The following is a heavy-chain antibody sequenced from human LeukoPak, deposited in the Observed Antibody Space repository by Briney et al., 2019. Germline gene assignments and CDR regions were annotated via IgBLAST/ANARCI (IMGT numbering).Heavy chain of an antibody. CDR1: GGSISSGGYS. Sequence: SQTLSLTCAVSGGSISSGGYSWSWIRQPPGKGLEWIGYIYHSGSTYYNPSLKSRVTISVDRSKNQFSLKLSSVTAADTAVYYCARGPPPDFDCWGQGTLVTVSS. CDR3: ARGPPPDFDC. J-gene: IGHJ4*02. V-gene: IGHV4-30-2*01. CDR2: IYHSGST.